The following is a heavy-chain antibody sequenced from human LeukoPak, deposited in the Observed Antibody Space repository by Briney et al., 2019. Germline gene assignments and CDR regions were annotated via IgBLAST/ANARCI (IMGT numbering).Heavy chain of an antibody. D-gene: IGHD4-17*01. CDR1: GGSFSGYY. CDR2: INHSGST. J-gene: IGHJ4*02. V-gene: IGHV4-34*01. Sequence: SETLSLTCAVYGGSFSGYYWSWIRQPPGKGLEWIGEINHSGSTNYNPSLKSRVTISVDTSKNQFSLKLSSVTAADTAVYYCARARHYGDYYFDYWGQGTLVTVSS. CDR3: ARARHYGDYYFDY.